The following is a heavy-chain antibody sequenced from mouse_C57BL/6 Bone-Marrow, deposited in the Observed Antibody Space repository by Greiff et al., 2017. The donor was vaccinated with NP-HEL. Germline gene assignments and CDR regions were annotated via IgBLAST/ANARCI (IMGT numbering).Heavy chain of an antibody. V-gene: IGHV1-59*01. CDR2: IDPSDSYT. Sequence: QVQLQQPGAELVRPGTSVKLSCKASGYTFTSYWMNWVKQRPGQGLQWIGVIDPSDSYTNYNQKFKCKATLTVDTSSSTAYMQLSSLTSEDSAVYYCARWNPWAMDYWGQGTSVTVSS. CDR1: GYTFTSYW. CDR3: ARWNPWAMDY. J-gene: IGHJ4*01.